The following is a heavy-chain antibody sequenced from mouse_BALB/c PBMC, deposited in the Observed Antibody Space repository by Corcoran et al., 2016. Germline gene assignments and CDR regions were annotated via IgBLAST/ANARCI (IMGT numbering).Heavy chain of an antibody. J-gene: IGHJ3*01. CDR3: AREGDYPFAY. Sequence: EVQLQQSGPELVKPGASVKISCKASGYSFTGYYMHWVKQSHVKSLEWIGRINPYNGATSYNQNFKDKASFTVDKSSSTAYMELHSLTSEDSAVYYCAREGDYPFAYWGQGTLVTVSA. CDR1: GYSFTGYY. D-gene: IGHD2-4*01. V-gene: IGHV1-26*01. CDR2: INPYNGAT.